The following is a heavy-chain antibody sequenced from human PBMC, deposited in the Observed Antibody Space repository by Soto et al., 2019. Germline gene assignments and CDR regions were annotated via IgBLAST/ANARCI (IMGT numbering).Heavy chain of an antibody. CDR1: GGSISRGGYY. J-gene: IGHJ6*04. CDR2: IYYSGST. D-gene: IGHD2-2*01. Sequence: PSETLSLTCTVSGGSISRGGYYWSWIRQHPGKGLEWIGYIYYSGSTYYNPSLKSRVTISVDTSKNQFSLKLSSVTAADTAVYYCASIDCSSTSCRLDVWGKGTTVTVSS. V-gene: IGHV4-31*02. CDR3: ASIDCSSTSCRLDV.